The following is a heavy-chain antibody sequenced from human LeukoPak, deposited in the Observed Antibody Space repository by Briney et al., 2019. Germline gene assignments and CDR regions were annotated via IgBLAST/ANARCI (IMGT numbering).Heavy chain of an antibody. CDR1: GGSISSSSYY. J-gene: IGHJ6*04. V-gene: IGHV4-39*07. Sequence: PSETLSLTCTVSGGSISSSSYYWGWIRQPPGKGLEWIGSIYYSGSTYYNPSLKSRVTISVDTSKNQFSLKLSSVTAADTAVYYCARDHSPYGMDVWGKGTTVTVSS. CDR3: ARDHSPYGMDV. CDR2: IYYSGST. D-gene: IGHD2-21*01.